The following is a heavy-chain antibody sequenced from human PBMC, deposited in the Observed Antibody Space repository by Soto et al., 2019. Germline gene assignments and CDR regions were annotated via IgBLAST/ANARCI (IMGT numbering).Heavy chain of an antibody. CDR1: GFTFSSYA. J-gene: IGHJ6*03. Sequence: GGSLRLSCAASGFTFSSYAMHWVRQAPGKGLEYVSAISSNGGSTYYANSVKGRFTISRDNSKNTLYLQMGSLRAEDMAVYYCARDKLELRYYYYMDVWGKGTTVTVSS. V-gene: IGHV3-64*01. CDR3: ARDKLELRYYYYMDV. CDR2: ISSNGGST. D-gene: IGHD1-7*01.